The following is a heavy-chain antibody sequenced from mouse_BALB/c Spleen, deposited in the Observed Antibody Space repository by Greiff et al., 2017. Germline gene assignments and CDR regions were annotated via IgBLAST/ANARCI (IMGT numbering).Heavy chain of an antibody. Sequence: QVQLQQSGAELVRPGASVKLSCKASGYTFTSYCMQWVKQRPGQGLEWIGDIYPGNGDTRYTQKFKGKATLTADKSSSTAYMQLSSLASEDSAVYYCASWCCDNDFDYWGQGTTLTVSS. CDR2: IYPGNGDT. J-gene: IGHJ2*01. CDR1: GYTFTSYC. V-gene: IGHV1-87*01. D-gene: IGHD1-1*02. CDR3: ASWCCDNDFDY.